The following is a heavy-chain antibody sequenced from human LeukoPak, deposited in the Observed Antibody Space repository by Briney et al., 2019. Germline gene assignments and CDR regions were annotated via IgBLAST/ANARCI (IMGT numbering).Heavy chain of an antibody. D-gene: IGHD1-26*01. CDR3: ARVVRSYWYFDL. J-gene: IGHJ2*01. CDR2: IYYSGST. Sequence: KPSETLSLTCTVSGGSISSGDYYWSWIRQPPGKGLEWIGYIYYSGSTYYNPSFKSRLTISADTSKNQFSLMLSSVTAADTAVYYCARVVRSYWYFDLWGRGTLVTVSS. V-gene: IGHV4-30-4*01. CDR1: GGSISSGDYY.